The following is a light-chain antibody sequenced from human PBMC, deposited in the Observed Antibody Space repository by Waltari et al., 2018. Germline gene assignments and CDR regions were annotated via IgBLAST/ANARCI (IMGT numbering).Light chain of an antibody. Sequence: EIVLTQSPATLSLSPGERATLSCRASQSVIIYLAWYQQKPGQAPRLLIYDASNRATGIPARFSGSGSGTDFTLTISSLEPEDFAVYYCQQRSNWPPWTFGQGTKVEIK. CDR2: DAS. V-gene: IGKV3-11*01. J-gene: IGKJ1*01. CDR3: QQRSNWPPWT. CDR1: QSVIIY.